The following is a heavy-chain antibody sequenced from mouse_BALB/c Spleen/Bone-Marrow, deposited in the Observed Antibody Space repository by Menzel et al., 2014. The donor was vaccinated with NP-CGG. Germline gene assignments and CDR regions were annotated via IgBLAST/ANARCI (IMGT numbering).Heavy chain of an antibody. D-gene: IGHD1-2*01. V-gene: IGHV1-26*01. CDR1: GYTFTEYT. J-gene: IGHJ2*01. CDR3: ARKPYGYQYYFDY. CDR2: INPNNGGT. Sequence: EVKVVESGPELVEPGASVKISCKTSGYTFTEYTMHWVKQSHGKSLEWIGGINPNNGGTSYNQKFKGKATLTVDKSSSTAYMELRSLTSEDSAVYYCARKPYGYQYYFDYWGQGTTLTVSS.